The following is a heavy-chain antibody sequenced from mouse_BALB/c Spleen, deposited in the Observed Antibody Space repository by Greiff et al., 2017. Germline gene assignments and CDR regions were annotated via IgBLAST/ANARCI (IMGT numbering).Heavy chain of an antibody. D-gene: IGHD1-1*01. J-gene: IGHJ4*01. CDR1: GFNIKDTY. CDR2: IDPANGNT. Sequence: EVKVEESGAELVKPGASVKLSCTASGFNIKDTYMHWVKQRPEQGLEWIGRIDPANGNTKYDPKFQGKATITADTSSNTAYLQLSSLTSEDTAVYYCASYYYGSGYYAMDYWGQGTSVTVSS. V-gene: IGHV14-3*02. CDR3: ASYYYGSGYYAMDY.